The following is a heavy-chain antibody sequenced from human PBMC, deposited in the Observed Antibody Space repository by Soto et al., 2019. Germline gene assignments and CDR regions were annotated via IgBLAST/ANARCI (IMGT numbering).Heavy chain of an antibody. Sequence: PSETLSLTCTVSGGSISSSSYYWGWIRQPPGKGLEWIGSIYYSGSTYYNPSLKSRVTISVDTSKNQFSLKLSSVTAADTAVYYCARRSPYFDWLLSEIEASPNPYYFDYWGQGTPVTVSS. CDR1: GGSISSSSYY. D-gene: IGHD3-9*01. V-gene: IGHV4-39*01. CDR2: IYYSGST. J-gene: IGHJ4*02. CDR3: ARRSPYFDWLLSEIEASPNPYYFDY.